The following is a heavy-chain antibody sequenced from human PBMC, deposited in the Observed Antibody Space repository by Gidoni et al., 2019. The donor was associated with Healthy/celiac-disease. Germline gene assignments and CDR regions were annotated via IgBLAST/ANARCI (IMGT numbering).Heavy chain of an antibody. V-gene: IGHV3-33*01. CDR1: GFTFSSYG. J-gene: IGHJ4*02. D-gene: IGHD2-15*01. CDR2: IWYDGSNK. Sequence: QVQLVESGGGVVQPGRSLRLSCAASGFTFSSYGMHWVRQAPGKGLEWVAVIWYDGSNKYYADSVKGRFTISRDNSKNTLYLQMNSLRAEDTAVYYCARDGLRATPFXYWGQGTLVTVSS. CDR3: ARDGLRATPFXY.